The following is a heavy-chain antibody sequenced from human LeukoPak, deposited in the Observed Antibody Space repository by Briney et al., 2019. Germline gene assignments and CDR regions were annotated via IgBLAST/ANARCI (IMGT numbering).Heavy chain of an antibody. Sequence: ASVKVSCKASGYTFTSYGISWVRQAPGQGLEWMGWISAYNANTNYAQKLQGRVTMTTDTPTSTAYMELRSLRSDDTAVYYCARVWFGELFGLNRELAQDYYYYYGMDVWGQGTTVTVSS. V-gene: IGHV1-18*01. CDR2: ISAYNANT. D-gene: IGHD3-10*01. CDR3: ARVWFGELFGLNRELAQDYYYYYGMDV. CDR1: GYTFTSYG. J-gene: IGHJ6*02.